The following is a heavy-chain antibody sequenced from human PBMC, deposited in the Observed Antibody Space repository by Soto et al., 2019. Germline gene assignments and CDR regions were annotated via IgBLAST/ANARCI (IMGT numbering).Heavy chain of an antibody. Sequence: GGSLRLSCAASGFTFSRYAMSWGRQAPGKGLEWVSAISGSGGSTYYADSVKGRFTISRDNSKNTLYLQMNSLRAEDTAVYYCAKRSIAARPPLDYWGQGTLVTVPS. CDR2: ISGSGGST. D-gene: IGHD6-6*01. CDR1: GFTFSRYA. V-gene: IGHV3-23*01. J-gene: IGHJ4*02. CDR3: AKRSIAARPPLDY.